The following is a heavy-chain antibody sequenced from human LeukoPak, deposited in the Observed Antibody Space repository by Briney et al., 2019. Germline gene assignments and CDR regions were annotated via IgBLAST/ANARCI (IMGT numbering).Heavy chain of an antibody. V-gene: IGHV4-59*01. CDR1: GGSISSYY. CDR2: IYYSGST. CDR3: ARGMSIAAAGNYWYFDL. D-gene: IGHD6-13*01. Sequence: SETLSPTCTVSGGSISSYYWSWIRQPPGKGLEWIGYIYYSGSTNYNPSLKSRVTISVDTSKNQFSLKLSSVTAADTAVYYCARGMSIAAAGNYWYFDLWGRGTLVTVSS. J-gene: IGHJ2*01.